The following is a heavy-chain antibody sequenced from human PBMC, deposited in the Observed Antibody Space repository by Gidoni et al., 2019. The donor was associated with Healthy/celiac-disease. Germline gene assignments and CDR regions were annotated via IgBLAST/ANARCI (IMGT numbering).Heavy chain of an antibody. J-gene: IGHJ6*02. V-gene: IGHV1-3*01. D-gene: IGHD2-21*01. CDR2: INAGNGNT. Sequence: QVQLVQSGAEVQKPGASVKASCKASGYTFTSYAMHWVRQAPGQRLEWMGWINAGNGNTKYSQKFQGRVTITRDTSASTAYMELSSLRSEDTAVYYCARDPYDRYYYYYGMDVWGQGTTVTVSS. CDR3: ARDPYDRYYYYYGMDV. CDR1: GYTFTSYA.